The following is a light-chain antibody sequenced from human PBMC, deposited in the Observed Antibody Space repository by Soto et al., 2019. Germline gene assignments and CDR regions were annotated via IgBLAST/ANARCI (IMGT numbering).Light chain of an antibody. V-gene: IGKV3-15*01. CDR2: GAS. Sequence: DILLTQSPSTLSLSPGERVTISCRASQGVSSYLAWYQQTPGQAPKLLLRGASSRDRGMPARFSGSGAETEFTLTIDTLQSEDFATYYCQQSNILPITFGGGTKVDIK. CDR3: QQSNILPIT. J-gene: IGKJ4*01. CDR1: QGVSSY.